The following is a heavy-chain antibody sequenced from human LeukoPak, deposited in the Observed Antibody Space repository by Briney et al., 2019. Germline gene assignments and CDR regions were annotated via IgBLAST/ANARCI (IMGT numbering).Heavy chain of an antibody. V-gene: IGHV1-8*01. CDR1: GYTFTSYD. J-gene: IGHJ1*01. Sequence: ASVKVSCKASGYTFTSYDINWVRQATGQGLEWMGWMNPNSGNTGYAQKFQGRVTMTRNTSISTAYMELSSLRSEDTAVYYCARGSYCSGGSCYSEYFQHWGQGTLVTVSS. CDR3: ARGSYCSGGSCYSEYFQH. D-gene: IGHD2-15*01. CDR2: MNPNSGNT.